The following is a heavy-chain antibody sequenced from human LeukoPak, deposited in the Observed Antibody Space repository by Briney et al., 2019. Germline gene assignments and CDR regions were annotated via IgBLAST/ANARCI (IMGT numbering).Heavy chain of an antibody. J-gene: IGHJ4*02. CDR2: IRYDGDNK. CDR3: AKDSGDYYPTYYFDY. D-gene: IGHD4-17*01. CDR1: GFTFSSYG. V-gene: IGHV3-30*02. Sequence: GGSLRLSCAASGFTFSSYGMHWVRQAPGKGLEWVAFIRYDGDNKYYADSVKGRFTISRDNSKNTLYLQMNSLRTEDTAVYYCAKDSGDYYPTYYFDYWGQGTLVTVSS.